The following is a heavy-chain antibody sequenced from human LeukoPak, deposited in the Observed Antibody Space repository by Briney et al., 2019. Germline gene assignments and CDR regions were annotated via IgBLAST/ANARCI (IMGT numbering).Heavy chain of an antibody. CDR2: ISGSGGST. CDR3: AKDLLSWGYCSSTSCPNNFDY. V-gene: IGHV3-23*01. D-gene: IGHD2-2*01. CDR1: GFTFSSYA. Sequence: GRSLRLSCAASGFTFSSYAMSWVRQAPGKGLEWVSAISGSGGSTYYADSVKGRFTISRDNSKNTLYLQMNSLRAEDTAVYYCAKDLLSWGYCSSTSCPNNFDYWGQGTLVTVSS. J-gene: IGHJ4*02.